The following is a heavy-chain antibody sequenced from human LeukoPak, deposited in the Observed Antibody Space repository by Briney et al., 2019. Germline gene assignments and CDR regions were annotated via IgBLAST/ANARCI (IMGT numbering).Heavy chain of an antibody. V-gene: IGHV3-21*01. CDR1: GFTFSSYG. D-gene: IGHD3-10*01. CDR2: ISSTNRYI. Sequence: GGSLRLSCAASGFTFSSYGMHWVRQAPGKGLEWVSSISSTNRYIYHADSVKGRFTTSRDNAKNSLYLQMNSLRTEDTAVYYCVREDGSALGEAFDIWGQGTMVTVSS. CDR3: VREDGSALGEAFDI. J-gene: IGHJ3*02.